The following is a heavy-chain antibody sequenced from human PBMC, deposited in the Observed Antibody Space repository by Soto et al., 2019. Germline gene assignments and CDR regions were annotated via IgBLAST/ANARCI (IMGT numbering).Heavy chain of an antibody. D-gene: IGHD6-13*01. CDR3: TRTPIGYSSSWYFIDY. CDR2: IYHSGST. Sequence: SETLSLTCAVSGGSISSSNWWSWVRQPPGKGLEWIGEIYHSGSTNYNPSLKSRVTISVDKSKNQFSLKLSSVTAADTAVYYCTRTPIGYSSSWYFIDYWGQGTLVTVSS. J-gene: IGHJ4*02. CDR1: GGSISSSNW. V-gene: IGHV4-4*02.